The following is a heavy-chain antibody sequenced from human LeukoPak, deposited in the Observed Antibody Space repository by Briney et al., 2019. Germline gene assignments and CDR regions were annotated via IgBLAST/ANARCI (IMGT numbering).Heavy chain of an antibody. J-gene: IGHJ3*02. CDR2: IWHDGNIK. CDR3: ARVGSGSYFLDAFDI. D-gene: IGHD1-26*01. Sequence: GSLRLSCAASGLTLSGHGMHWVRQAPGMGLEWVAIIWHDGNIKYYADSVKGRFIVSRDNYKNTVFLQMNSLRGEDTAVYYCARVGSGSYFLDAFDIWGQGTMVSVSS. V-gene: IGHV3-33*01. CDR1: GLTLSGHG.